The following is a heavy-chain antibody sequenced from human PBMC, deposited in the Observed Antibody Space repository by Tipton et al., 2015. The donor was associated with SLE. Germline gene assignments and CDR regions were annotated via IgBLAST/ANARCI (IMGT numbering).Heavy chain of an antibody. Sequence: TLSLTCTVSGGSINSYYWNWIRQSPGKGLEWIGYFHHSGSTNYNPSLKSRVTISVDTSKNQFSLKLSSVTAADTAVYYCAKPLYDFWSSSPLASWGQGTLVTVSS. CDR3: AKPLYDFWSSSPLAS. CDR1: GGSINSYY. V-gene: IGHV4-59*12. CDR2: FHHSGST. D-gene: IGHD3-3*01. J-gene: IGHJ4*02.